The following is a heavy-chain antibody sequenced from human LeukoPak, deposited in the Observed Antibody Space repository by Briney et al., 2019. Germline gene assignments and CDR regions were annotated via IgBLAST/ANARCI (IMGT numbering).Heavy chain of an antibody. V-gene: IGHV6-1*01. CDR3: ARQVVAVAGTGYFDY. CDR2: TYYRSKWYN. CDR1: RDSVSSNSAA. J-gene: IGHJ4*02. D-gene: IGHD6-19*01. Sequence: SQTLSLTCAISRDSVSSNSAAWNWIRQSPSRGLEWLGRTYYRSKWYNDYAVSVKSRITISPDTSKNQFSLKLNSVTAADTAVYFCARQVVAVAGTGYFDYWGQGTLVTVSS.